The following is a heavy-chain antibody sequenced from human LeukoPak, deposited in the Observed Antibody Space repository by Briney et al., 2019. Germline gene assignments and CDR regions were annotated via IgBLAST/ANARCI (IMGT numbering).Heavy chain of an antibody. Sequence: SETLSLTCTVSVGSISSHYWNWIRQAPGKGVEWIGYIYSNGITSYNPSLRSRGTMSIATSRSQFSLRLTSVTAADTAIYYCARRAYYDTSGYSPASGYFDLWGRGTLVTVSS. V-gene: IGHV4-4*08. CDR3: ARRAYYDTSGYSPASGYFDL. CDR1: VGSISSHY. J-gene: IGHJ2*01. D-gene: IGHD3-22*01. CDR2: IYSNGIT.